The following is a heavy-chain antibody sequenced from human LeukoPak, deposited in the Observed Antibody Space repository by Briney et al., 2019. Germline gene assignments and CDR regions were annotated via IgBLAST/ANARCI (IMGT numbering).Heavy chain of an antibody. D-gene: IGHD3-3*01. J-gene: IGHJ6*03. CDR2: IIPIFGTA. V-gene: IGHV1-69*13. Sequence: SVKVSCKASGGTFSSYAISWVRQAPGQGLEWMGGIIPIFGTANYAQKFQGRVTITADEYTSTAYMELSSLRSEDTAVYYCARMTRSYDFWSGPGNYYYYMDVWGKGTTVTVSS. CDR1: GGTFSSYA. CDR3: ARMTRSYDFWSGPGNYYYYMDV.